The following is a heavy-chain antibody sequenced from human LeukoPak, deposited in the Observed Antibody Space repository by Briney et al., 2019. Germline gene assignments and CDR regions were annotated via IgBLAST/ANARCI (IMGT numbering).Heavy chain of an antibody. D-gene: IGHD2-15*01. CDR2: IFYSGST. V-gene: IGHV4-59*01. CDR1: GGSISSYY. CDR3: AREGYCSGGTCSNWFDP. Sequence: SETLSLTCTASGGSISSYYWSWIRQPPGKGLEWIGYIFYSGSTNYNPSLKSRVTISVDTSKNQFSLKLYSVTAADTAGYYCAREGYCSGGTCSNWFDPWGQGTLVTVSS. J-gene: IGHJ5*02.